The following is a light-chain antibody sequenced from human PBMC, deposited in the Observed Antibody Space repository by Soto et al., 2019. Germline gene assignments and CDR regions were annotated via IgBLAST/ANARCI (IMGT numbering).Light chain of an antibody. CDR3: QQYGSSPTWT. CDR1: QSVSSSY. Sequence: EIVLTQSPGTLSLSPGERATLSCRASQSVSSSYLDWYQQKPGQAPRLLIYGASSRATGIPDRFSGSGSGTDFTLTISRLEPEDFAVYYCQQYGSSPTWTFGQGTKVDIK. V-gene: IGKV3-20*01. J-gene: IGKJ1*01. CDR2: GAS.